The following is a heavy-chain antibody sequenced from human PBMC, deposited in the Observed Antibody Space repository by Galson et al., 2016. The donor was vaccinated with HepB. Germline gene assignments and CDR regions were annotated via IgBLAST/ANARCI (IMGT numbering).Heavy chain of an antibody. J-gene: IGHJ4*02. CDR1: GFVFSRYW. Sequence: SLRLSCAASGFVFSRYWMHWVRQGPGKGLVWVSRISSDGSSTTYADSVKGRFIISRDNAKNTLYLQMNSLRAEDTAVYNCARGGVTGTRKGDFDYWGQGTLVTVSS. CDR3: ARGGVTGTRKGDFDY. CDR2: ISSDGSST. V-gene: IGHV3-74*01. D-gene: IGHD6-19*01.